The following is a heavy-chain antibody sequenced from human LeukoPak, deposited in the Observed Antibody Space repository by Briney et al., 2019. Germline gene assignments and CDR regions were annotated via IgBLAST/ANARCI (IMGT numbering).Heavy chain of an antibody. V-gene: IGHV4-34*01. CDR3: ARGQGTVTTH. CDR2: INHSGSA. Sequence: SETLSLTCAVYSGSFSGYYWTWIRQPPGKGLEWIGEINHSGSANYNPPLMSRVTISLDTSKNHFSLNLSSVTAADTAVYYCARGQGTVTTHWGQGTLVTVSS. D-gene: IGHD4-11*01. J-gene: IGHJ4*02. CDR1: SGSFSGYY.